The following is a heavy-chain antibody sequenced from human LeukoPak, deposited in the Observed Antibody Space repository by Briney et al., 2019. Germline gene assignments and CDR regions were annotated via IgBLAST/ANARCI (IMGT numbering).Heavy chain of an antibody. Sequence: SETLSLTCTVSGGSISSGSYYWSWIRQPAGKGLEWIGRIYTRGSTNYNPSLKSRVTISVDTSKNQFSLKLSSVTAADTAVYYCARDSFSRDGYTFDYWGQGTLVTVSS. V-gene: IGHV4-61*02. CDR3: ARDSFSRDGYTFDY. CDR2: IYTRGST. J-gene: IGHJ4*02. CDR1: GGSISSGSYY. D-gene: IGHD5-24*01.